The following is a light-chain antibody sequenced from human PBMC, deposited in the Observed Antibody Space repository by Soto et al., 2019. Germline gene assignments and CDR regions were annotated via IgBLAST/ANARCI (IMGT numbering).Light chain of an antibody. CDR1: QSISNY. Sequence: DIQMTQSPSSLSASVGDRVTITCRASQSISNYLNWYQQKPGKAPRLLIYFASNWHIGVPSRFSCSGSGTDFTLTISSLQPEDFATYYCQQSYSSFTTFGQGTKVAIK. CDR2: FAS. V-gene: IGKV1-39*01. J-gene: IGKJ1*01. CDR3: QQSYSSFTT.